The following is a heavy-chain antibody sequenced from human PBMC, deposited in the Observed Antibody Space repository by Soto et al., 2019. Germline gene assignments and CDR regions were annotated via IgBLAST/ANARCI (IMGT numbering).Heavy chain of an antibody. Sequence: QVHLMQSGAEVKKPGSSVKVSCKASGGTFGSDAITWVRQAPGQGLEWVGRIIPIFGTTNYAQNLQGRVTISADKSTLTSYIERHSLTSDDTALYYCARDRSDSGYYTNWLDPWGQGTQVTVSS. D-gene: IGHD3-22*01. CDR2: IIPIFGTT. J-gene: IGHJ5*02. V-gene: IGHV1-69*06. CDR1: GGTFGSDA. CDR3: ARDRSDSGYYTNWLDP.